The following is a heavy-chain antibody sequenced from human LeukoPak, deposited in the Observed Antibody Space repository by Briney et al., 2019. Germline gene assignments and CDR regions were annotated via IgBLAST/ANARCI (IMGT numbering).Heavy chain of an antibody. V-gene: IGHV3-74*01. D-gene: IGHD1-26*01. J-gene: IGHJ4*02. CDR1: GFTFSDYR. Sequence: GGALRLSCAASGFTFSDYRMHWVRQAPGKGLVWVSRIESDGSDTSYADSVKGRFTISRDNAKNTLYLQMNSLIDEDTAVYYCARVVGGVPFWGQGTLVTVSS. CDR3: ARVVGGVPF. CDR2: IESDGSDT.